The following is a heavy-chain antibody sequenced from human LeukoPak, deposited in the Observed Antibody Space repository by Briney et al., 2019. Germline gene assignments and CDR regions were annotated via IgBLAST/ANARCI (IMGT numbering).Heavy chain of an antibody. CDR3: ARDSYDSSGYYYLGY. Sequence: SETLSLTCTGSGGSISNYYWNWIRQPAGKGLEWIGRIYTSGSTNYNPSLKSRVTMSVDTSRNQLSLKLSSVTAADTAVYYCARDSYDSSGYYYLGYWGQGTLVTVSS. CDR2: IYTSGST. J-gene: IGHJ4*02. V-gene: IGHV4-4*07. CDR1: GGSISNYY. D-gene: IGHD3-22*01.